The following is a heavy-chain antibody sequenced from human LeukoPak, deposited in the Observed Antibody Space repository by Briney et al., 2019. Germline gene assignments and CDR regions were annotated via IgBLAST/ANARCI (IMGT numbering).Heavy chain of an antibody. CDR2: IYYSGRT. Sequence: SETLSLTCTVSGGSFTSGDYYWGWIRQPPGKGLEYIGSIYYSGRTYYNPSLKSRVTMSVDTSKNQFSLKLSSVTAADTAVYYCAREGPMTYFDYWGQGTLVTVSS. J-gene: IGHJ4*02. CDR1: GGSFTSGDYY. CDR3: AREGPMTYFDY. V-gene: IGHV4-39*07.